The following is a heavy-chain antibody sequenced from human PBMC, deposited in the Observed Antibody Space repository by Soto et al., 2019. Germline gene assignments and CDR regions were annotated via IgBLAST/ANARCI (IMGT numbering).Heavy chain of an antibody. CDR1: GFTFSSYA. J-gene: IGHJ4*02. D-gene: IGHD6-19*01. CDR3: ARRSSGWYFDY. Sequence: EVQLLESGGGLVQPGGSLRLSCAASGFTFSSYAMSWVRQAPGKGLEWVSAISGSGGSTYYADSVKGRFTISRDNSKNTLYLQMSSLRAEGTAVSYGARRSSGWYFDYWGQGTVVTVSS. V-gene: IGHV3-23*01. CDR2: ISGSGGST.